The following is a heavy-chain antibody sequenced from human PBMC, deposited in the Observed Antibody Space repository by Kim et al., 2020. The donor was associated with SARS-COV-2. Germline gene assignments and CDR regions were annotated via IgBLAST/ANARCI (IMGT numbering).Heavy chain of an antibody. Sequence: SETLSLTCSVSGGSITSYHWHWIRQPQGKGLEWIGYIYYSGYTTYNPSLKSRVTISVDTSKNQFSLNLRSVTAAETAGYSCARKTYYDSTGYFDFWGQG. J-gene: IGHJ4*02. CDR3: ARKTYYDSTGYFDF. D-gene: IGHD3-22*01. CDR2: IYYSGYT. V-gene: IGHV4-59*01. CDR1: GGSITSYH.